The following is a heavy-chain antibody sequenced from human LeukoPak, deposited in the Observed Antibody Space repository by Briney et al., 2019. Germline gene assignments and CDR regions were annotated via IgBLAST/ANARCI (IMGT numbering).Heavy chain of an antibody. V-gene: IGHV3-23*01. J-gene: IGHJ6*02. CDR3: ARDRHCANGVCHNSAGMDV. D-gene: IGHD2-8*01. CDR2: ISGSGAST. Sequence: GGSLRLSCLTSGFTLSTNAMSWVRQAPGKGLEWILGISGSGASTYYADSVKGRFTISRDNSRNTMYLQINSLRAEDTAVYYCARDRHCANGVCHNSAGMDVWGQGTAVTVSS. CDR1: GFTLSTNA.